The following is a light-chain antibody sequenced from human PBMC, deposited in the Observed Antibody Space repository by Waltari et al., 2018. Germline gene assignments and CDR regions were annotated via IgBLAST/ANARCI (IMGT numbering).Light chain of an antibody. CDR2: GQD. CDR3: LSRDTTSTRV. V-gene: IGLV3-19*01. CDR1: RLRRYY. J-gene: IGLJ3*02. Sequence: SSELTQDPAVSVALGQTVSITCQGDRLRRYYASWYQQRPGQAPILNLYGQDNRPSGIPDRFSGSTSGNTASLTITGAQAEDEADYYCLSRDTTSTRVFGGGTRLTV.